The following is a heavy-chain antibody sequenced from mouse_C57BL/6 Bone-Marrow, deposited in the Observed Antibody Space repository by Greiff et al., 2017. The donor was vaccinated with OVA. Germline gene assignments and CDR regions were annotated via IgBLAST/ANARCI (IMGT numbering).Heavy chain of an antibody. D-gene: IGHD2-5*01. J-gene: IGHJ3*01. Sequence: EVQLVESGGDLVKPGGSLKLSCAASGFTFSSYGMSWVRQTPDKRLEWVATISSGGSYTYYPDSVKGRFTISRDNAKNTLYLQVGTLKLEDTAMYYGARSYYINPAWFAYGGQGTLVTVSA. CDR1: GFTFSSYG. CDR2: ISSGGSYT. CDR3: ARSYYINPAWFAY. V-gene: IGHV5-6*01.